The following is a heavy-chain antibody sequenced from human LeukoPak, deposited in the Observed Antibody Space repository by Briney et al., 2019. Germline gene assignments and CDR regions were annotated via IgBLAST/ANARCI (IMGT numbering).Heavy chain of an antibody. J-gene: IGHJ4*02. CDR2: ISVYNGNT. V-gene: IGHV1-18*04. CDR1: GFTFTSYV. D-gene: IGHD3-22*01. Sequence: ASVKVSCKASGFTFTSYVISWVRQAPGQGLEWMGWISVYNGNTNYAQKLQGRVTMTTDTSTSTAYMELRSLRSDDTAVYHCARETDSMVDYWGQGTLVTVSS. CDR3: ARETDSMVDY.